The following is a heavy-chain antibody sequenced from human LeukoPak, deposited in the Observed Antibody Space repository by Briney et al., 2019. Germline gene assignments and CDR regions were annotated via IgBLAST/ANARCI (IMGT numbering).Heavy chain of an antibody. CDR3: ARDHSYGGKIPLFDY. Sequence: PGGSLRLFCTASGFTFSIYGVHWVRQAPGKGREWVAVIWYDGSNEYYADSVKGRFTISRDNSKNTLYLQMNSLRAEDTAVHYCARDHSYGGKIPLFDYWGQGTLVTVSS. J-gene: IGHJ4*02. V-gene: IGHV3-33*01. CDR1: GFTFSIYG. D-gene: IGHD4-23*01. CDR2: IWYDGSNE.